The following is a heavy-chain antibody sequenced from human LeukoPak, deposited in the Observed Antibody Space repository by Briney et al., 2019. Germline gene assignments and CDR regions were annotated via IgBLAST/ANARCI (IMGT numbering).Heavy chain of an antibody. CDR2: IYSGGST. D-gene: IGHD3-16*02. CDR1: GFTFSSYA. J-gene: IGHJ4*02. V-gene: IGHV3-66*01. CDR3: ARAPYYDYVWGSYRREYYFDY. Sequence: PGGSLRLSCAASGFTFSSYAMSWVRQAPGKGLEWVSVIYSGGSTYYADSVKGRFTISRDNSKNTLYLQMNSLRAEDTAVYYCARAPYYDYVWGSYRREYYFDYWGQGTLVTVSS.